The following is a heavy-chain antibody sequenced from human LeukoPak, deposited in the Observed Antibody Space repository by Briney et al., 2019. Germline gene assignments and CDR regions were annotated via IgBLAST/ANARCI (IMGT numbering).Heavy chain of an antibody. D-gene: IGHD3-3*01. CDR3: ARESEIFGVVLYYFDY. CDR1: GFTFSSNG. V-gene: IGHV3-33*01. J-gene: IGHJ4*02. Sequence: PGGSLRPSCAASGFTFSSNGFHWVRQAPGKGLEWVTVIWYDGSNKYYADSVKGRFTISRDNSKNTLYLQMNSLRAEDTAVYYCARESEIFGVVLYYFDYWGQGTLVTVSS. CDR2: IWYDGSNK.